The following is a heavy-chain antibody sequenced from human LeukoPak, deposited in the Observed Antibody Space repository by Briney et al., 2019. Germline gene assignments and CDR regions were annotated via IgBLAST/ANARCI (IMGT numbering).Heavy chain of an antibody. D-gene: IGHD3-9*01. J-gene: IGHJ4*02. Sequence: GGSLRLSCTVSGFSLSSYALSWVHRAPGKGLEWVSATSSSDAGKYYADSVRGRFTISRDNSRNTMYLQMNSLRAEDTAVYYCAKGSIYYDILTGHYTGFDYWGQGTLVTVSS. CDR2: TSSSDAGK. CDR1: GFSLSSYA. CDR3: AKGSIYYDILTGHYTGFDY. V-gene: IGHV3-23*01.